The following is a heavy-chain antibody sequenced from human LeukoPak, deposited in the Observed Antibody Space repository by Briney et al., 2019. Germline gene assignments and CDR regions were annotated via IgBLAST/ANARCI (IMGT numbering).Heavy chain of an antibody. Sequence: GGSLRLSCAASGFTFSSYAMSWVRQAPGKGLEWVSAISGSGGSTYYADSVKGRFTISRDNSKNTLYLQMNCLRAEDTAVYYCAKGSSDILTGYSLGDPFDYWGQGTLVTVSS. D-gene: IGHD3-9*01. CDR3: AKGSSDILTGYSLGDPFDY. CDR1: GFTFSSYA. CDR2: ISGSGGST. J-gene: IGHJ4*02. V-gene: IGHV3-23*01.